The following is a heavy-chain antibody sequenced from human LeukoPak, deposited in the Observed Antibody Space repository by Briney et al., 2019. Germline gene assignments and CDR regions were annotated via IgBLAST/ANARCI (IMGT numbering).Heavy chain of an antibody. CDR2: IKHSGST. CDR1: GGSFSGNY. Sequence: PSETLSLTCAVDGGSFSGNYWTWIRQPPGKGLEWIGEIKHSGSTNYNPSLKSRVTISVDTSKNQFSLKLSSVTAADTAVYYCARGRGIVVVVAANRWNFDLWGRGTMVTVSS. CDR3: ARGRGIVVVVAANRWNFDL. D-gene: IGHD2-15*01. J-gene: IGHJ2*01. V-gene: IGHV4-34*01.